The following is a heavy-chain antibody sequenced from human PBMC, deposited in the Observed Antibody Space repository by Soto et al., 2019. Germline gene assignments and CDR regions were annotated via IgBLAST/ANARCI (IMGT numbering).Heavy chain of an antibody. CDR1: GYSFTTYW. D-gene: IGHD3-16*01. CDR2: IYPGNSDT. J-gene: IGHJ4*02. V-gene: IGHV5-51*01. Sequence: LGQSLKISCKGSGYSFTTYWIGWVRQMPGKGLEWMGIIYPGNSDTKYSPSFQGQVTFSADKSINTAYLQRSGLKASDTAIYYCARLGDSDLDYRGQGTLVTVSS. CDR3: ARLGDSDLDY.